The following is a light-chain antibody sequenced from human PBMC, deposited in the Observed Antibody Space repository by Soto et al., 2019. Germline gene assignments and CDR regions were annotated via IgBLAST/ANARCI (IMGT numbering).Light chain of an antibody. Sequence: DIQMTQSPSTLSASVGDRVTITCRASQSISYCLAWYQQKPGKAPKFLIYDVSTLESGVPSRFSGSGSGTEFTLTISSLQPDDFATYFCQQYDSYPWTFGQGTKVDIK. CDR3: QQYDSYPWT. J-gene: IGKJ1*01. V-gene: IGKV1-5*01. CDR1: QSISYC. CDR2: DVS.